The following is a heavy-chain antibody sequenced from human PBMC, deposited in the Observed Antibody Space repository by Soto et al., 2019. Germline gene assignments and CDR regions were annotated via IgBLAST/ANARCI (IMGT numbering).Heavy chain of an antibody. J-gene: IGHJ4*02. CDR2: MLYSGLT. CDR3: ASSGSGKVEY. CDR1: GYSVSSSDYY. V-gene: IGHV4-39*07. Sequence: SETLSLTCSVSGYSVSSSDYYWAWIRQPPGKGLEWIGSMLYSGLTYYNPSLKSRVTLSVDTSKNQFSVKLSSVTAADTAVYYCASSGSGKVEYWGQGTLVTVSS. D-gene: IGHD3-10*01.